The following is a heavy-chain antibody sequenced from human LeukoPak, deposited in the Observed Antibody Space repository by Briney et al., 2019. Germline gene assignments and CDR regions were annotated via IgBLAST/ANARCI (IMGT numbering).Heavy chain of an antibody. V-gene: IGHV1-69*13. CDR2: IIPIFGTA. J-gene: IGHJ3*02. D-gene: IGHD3-9*01. CDR3: ARDSRYPTVAFDI. CDR1: GGTFSSYA. Sequence: SVKVSCKASGGTFSSYAISWVRQAPGQGLEWMGGIIPIFGTANYAQEFQGRVTITADESTSTAYMELSSLRSEDTAVYYCARDSRYPTVAFDIWGQGTMVTVSS.